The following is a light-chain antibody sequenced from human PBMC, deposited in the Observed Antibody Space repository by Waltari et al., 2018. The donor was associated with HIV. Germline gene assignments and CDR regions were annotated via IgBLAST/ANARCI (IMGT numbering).Light chain of an antibody. V-gene: IGKV4-1*01. J-gene: IGKJ4*01. CDR3: QQYFSLPAT. CDR2: RAS. CDR1: RTVFYSSNNEEY. Sequence: DIVMTQSPDSLAVSLGERATINCRSSRTVFYSSNNEEYLAWFQQKRGQPPKVLIYRASTRAFGVSDRFSGSGSGTNFSLTISSLQAADLAVYYCQQYFSLPATFGGGTKVEIK.